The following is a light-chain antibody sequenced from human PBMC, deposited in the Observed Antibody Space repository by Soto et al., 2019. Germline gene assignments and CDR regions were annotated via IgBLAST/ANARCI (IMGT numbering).Light chain of an antibody. CDR2: GNS. CDR1: SSNIGAGYD. CDR3: SSYRGSSTLT. J-gene: IGLJ2*01. V-gene: IGLV1-40*01. Sequence: QSVLTQPPSVSGAPGQRVTISCTGSSSNIGAGYDVHWYQQLPGTAPKLLIYGNSNRPSGVPDRFSGSKSGTSASLAITGLQAEDEADYYCSSYRGSSTLTFGGGTQLTVL.